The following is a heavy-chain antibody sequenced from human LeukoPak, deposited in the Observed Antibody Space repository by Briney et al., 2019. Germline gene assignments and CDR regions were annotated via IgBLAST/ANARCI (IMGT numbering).Heavy chain of an antibody. CDR1: GYTFTGYY. J-gene: IGHJ4*02. CDR3: ARDPNVVVVAATPSVEDY. CDR2: INPNSGGT. V-gene: IGHV1-2*02. D-gene: IGHD2-15*01. Sequence: VASVKVSCKASGYTFTGYYMHWVRQAPGQGLEWMGWINPNSGGTNYAQKFQGRVTMTRDTSISTAYMELSRLRSDDTAVYYCARDPNVVVVAATPSVEDYWGQGTLVTVSS.